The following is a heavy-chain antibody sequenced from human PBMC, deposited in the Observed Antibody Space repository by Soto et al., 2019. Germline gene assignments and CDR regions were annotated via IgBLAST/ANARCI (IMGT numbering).Heavy chain of an antibody. CDR1: GFTFSSYG. J-gene: IGHJ6*02. Sequence: GGSLRLSCAASGFTFSSYGMHWVRQAPGKGLEWVAVIWYDGSNKYYADSVKGRFTISRDNSKNTLYLQMNSLRAEDTAVYYCARHITMVRGVIIPTGGMDVWGQGTTVTVSS. V-gene: IGHV3-33*01. CDR3: ARHITMVRGVIIPTGGMDV. CDR2: IWYDGSNK. D-gene: IGHD3-10*01.